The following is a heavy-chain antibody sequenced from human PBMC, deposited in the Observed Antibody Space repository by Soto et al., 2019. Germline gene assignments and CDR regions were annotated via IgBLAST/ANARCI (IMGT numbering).Heavy chain of an antibody. Sequence: QVQLVQSGAEVKKPGSSVKVSCTASGGTFNSYTINRVRQAPGRGLEWVGRVNPIVGMSNSALKFQGRVTITADKSTSTAFMYLTSLKSEDTAVYYCATSYGSGSTHFDSWGQGTLVTVS. CDR2: VNPIVGMS. CDR1: GGTFNSYT. D-gene: IGHD3-10*01. J-gene: IGHJ4*02. V-gene: IGHV1-69*02. CDR3: ATSYGSGSTHFDS.